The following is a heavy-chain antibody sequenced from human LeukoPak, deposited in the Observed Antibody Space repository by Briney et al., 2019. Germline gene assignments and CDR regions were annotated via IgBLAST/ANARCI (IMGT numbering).Heavy chain of an antibody. CDR3: TTSSYCEKNMCQTYFDF. V-gene: IGHV3-48*03. CDR1: GSTFSSYE. CDR2: ISSSGSTI. D-gene: IGHD2-21*01. J-gene: IGHJ4*02. Sequence: GRSLRLSCAASGSTFSSYETNWVRQAPGKGLEWVSYISSSGSTIYYADSVKGRFTISTDNAKNSLYLQMSSLKTEDTAVYYCTTSSYCEKNMCQTYFDFWGQGTLVTVSS.